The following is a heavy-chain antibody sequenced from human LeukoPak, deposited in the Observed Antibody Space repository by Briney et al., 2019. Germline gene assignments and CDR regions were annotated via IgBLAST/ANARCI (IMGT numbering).Heavy chain of an antibody. CDR3: ARERWRLGSYHDAFDI. Sequence: GGSLRLFCAASGFTFSDHNMNWVRQVPGKGLAWVGRSRDKANSYTTEYAASVKGRFTISRDDSKNSLYLQMNSLKTEDTAVYYCARERWRLGSYHDAFDIWGQGTMVTVSS. D-gene: IGHD1-26*01. CDR2: SRDKANSYTT. J-gene: IGHJ3*02. CDR1: GFTFSDHN. V-gene: IGHV3-72*01.